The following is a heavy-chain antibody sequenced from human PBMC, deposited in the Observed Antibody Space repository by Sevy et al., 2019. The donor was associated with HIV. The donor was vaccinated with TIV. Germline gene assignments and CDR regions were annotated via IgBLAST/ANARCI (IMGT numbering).Heavy chain of an antibody. CDR2: IRRKVFGGTK. J-gene: IGHJ4*02. D-gene: IGHD3-3*01. CDR3: TRGGIMTILFPWDY. V-gene: IGHV3-49*04. CDR1: GFIYGDYA. Sequence: GGSLRLSCIASGFIYGDYAMNWVRQAPGKGLEWVGFIRRKVFGGTKQYAGSGKGRVTISREDSKSNAYLQRNSLKTEDTAVYYCTRGGIMTILFPWDYWGQGTLVTVSS.